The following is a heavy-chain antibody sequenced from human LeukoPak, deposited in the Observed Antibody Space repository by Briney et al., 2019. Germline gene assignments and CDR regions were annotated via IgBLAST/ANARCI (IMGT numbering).Heavy chain of an antibody. Sequence: GGTLRLSCAASGLTLRSYGMHWVRHAPGKGLEWVAVISYDGSNKYYADSVKGRFTISRDNSKNTLYLQMNSLRAEDTAVYYCANSAAVGTFYWGQGTLVTVSS. J-gene: IGHJ4*02. CDR1: GLTLRSYG. D-gene: IGHD6-13*01. V-gene: IGHV3-30*18. CDR3: ANSAAVGTFY. CDR2: ISYDGSNK.